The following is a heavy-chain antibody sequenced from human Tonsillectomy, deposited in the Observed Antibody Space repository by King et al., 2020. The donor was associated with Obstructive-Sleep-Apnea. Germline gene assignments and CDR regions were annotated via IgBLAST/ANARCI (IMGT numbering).Heavy chain of an antibody. J-gene: IGHJ3*02. Sequence: VQLVESGAEVKKPGASVKVSCKASGYTFTSYDINWVRQATGQGLEWMGWMNPNSGNTGYAQKFQGRVTMTRNTSISTAYMELSSLRSEDTAVYYCARGRTSYYDILTGYSHAFDIWGQGTMVTVSS. CDR2: MNPNSGNT. CDR1: GYTFTSYD. V-gene: IGHV1-8*01. D-gene: IGHD3-9*01. CDR3: ARGRTSYYDILTGYSHAFDI.